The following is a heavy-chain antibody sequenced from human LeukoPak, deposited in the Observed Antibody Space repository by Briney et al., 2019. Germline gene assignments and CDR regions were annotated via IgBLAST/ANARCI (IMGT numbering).Heavy chain of an antibody. D-gene: IGHD3-22*01. CDR1: VGPISSYD. J-gene: IGHJ4*02. Sequence: SETLSLTCIVCVGPISSYDWSWMRQPPGKGVEGSGYIDGSETTNYNPYLRSRVTMSVDPSKNQLSLRLSSVTAENTAVYYCARDRAHYDSTGYGFYLDYWGQGTLVAVSS. CDR2: IDGSETT. V-gene: IGHV4-59*13. CDR3: ARDRAHYDSTGYGFYLDY.